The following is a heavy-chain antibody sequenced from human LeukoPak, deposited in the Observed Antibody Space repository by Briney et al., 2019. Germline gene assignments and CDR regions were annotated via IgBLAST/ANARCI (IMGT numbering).Heavy chain of an antibody. V-gene: IGHV4-34*01. Sequence: SETLSLTCAVYGGSFSGYYWSWIRQPPGKGLERIGEINHSGSTNYNPSLKSRVTISVDTSKNQFSLKLSSVTAADTAVYYCARAGHYTYYYDSSGLKGAFDIWGQGTMVTVSS. D-gene: IGHD3-22*01. CDR2: INHSGST. CDR3: ARAGHYTYYYDSSGLKGAFDI. J-gene: IGHJ3*02. CDR1: GGSFSGYY.